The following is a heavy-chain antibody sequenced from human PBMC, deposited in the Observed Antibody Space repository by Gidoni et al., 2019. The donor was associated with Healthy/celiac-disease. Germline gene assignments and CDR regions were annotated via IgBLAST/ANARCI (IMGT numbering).Heavy chain of an antibody. Sequence: QVQLQESGPGLVKPSQTLSLTCTVSGGSISSGAYYWSWIRQPPGKGLEWIGYIYYSGSTYYNPSLKSRVTISVDTSKNQFSLKLSSVTAADTAVYYCAREAPNEELLGNYYFDYWGQGTLVTVSS. D-gene: IGHD1-26*01. J-gene: IGHJ4*02. V-gene: IGHV4-30-4*01. CDR3: AREAPNEELLGNYYFDY. CDR1: GGSISSGAYY. CDR2: IYYSGST.